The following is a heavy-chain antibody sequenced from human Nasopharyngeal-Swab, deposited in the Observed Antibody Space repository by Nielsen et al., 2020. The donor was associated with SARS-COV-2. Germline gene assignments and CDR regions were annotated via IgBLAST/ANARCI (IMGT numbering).Heavy chain of an antibody. J-gene: IGHJ3*02. CDR1: GFSFNNCG. Sequence: GGSLRLSCTASGFSFNNCGMHWVRQAPGKGLEWVAVISYEGSKKFYAESVEGRFTISRDYSKSTLYLQMDSLRTEDTAMYYCAKANVLFWFGQFKNDGFDIWGQGTMVTVSS. D-gene: IGHD3-10*01. CDR3: AKANVLFWFGQFKNDGFDI. CDR2: ISYEGSKK. V-gene: IGHV3-30*18.